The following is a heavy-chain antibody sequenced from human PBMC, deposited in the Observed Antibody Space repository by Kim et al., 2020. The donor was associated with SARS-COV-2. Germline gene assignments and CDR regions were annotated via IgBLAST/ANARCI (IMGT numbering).Heavy chain of an antibody. Sequence: YARKFQGRVTMTRDTSISTACMELSRLRSDDTAVYYCARAPQWLVPQFDYWGQGTLVTVSS. J-gene: IGHJ4*02. V-gene: IGHV1-2*02. D-gene: IGHD6-19*01. CDR3: ARAPQWLVPQFDY.